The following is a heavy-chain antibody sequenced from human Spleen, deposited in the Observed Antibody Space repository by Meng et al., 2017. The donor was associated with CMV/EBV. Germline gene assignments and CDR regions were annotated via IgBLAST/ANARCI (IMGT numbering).Heavy chain of an antibody. CDR2: IDQSGIT. V-gene: IGHV4-34*01. Sequence: SQTLSLTCAVYGGSFSRYFWSWIRQSPGKGLEWIAEIDQSGITNYNPSLESRVSISVDMSKNQFSLKLTSVTAADTAMYYCARLNRNKTVWGQGTLVTVSS. CDR3: ARLNRNKTV. CDR1: GGSFSRYF. J-gene: IGHJ4*02. D-gene: IGHD2/OR15-2a*01.